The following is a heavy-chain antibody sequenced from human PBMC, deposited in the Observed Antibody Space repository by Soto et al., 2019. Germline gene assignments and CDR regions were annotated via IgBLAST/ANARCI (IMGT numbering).Heavy chain of an antibody. CDR3: AKAFHYYDSSGYYHGMDV. CDR1: GFTFSTYS. CDR2: ISYDGSNK. J-gene: IGHJ6*02. Sequence: GGSLRLSCAASGFTFSTYSMNWVRQAPGKGLEWVAVISYDGSNKYYADSVKGRFTISRDNSKNTLYLQMNSLRAEDTAVYYCAKAFHYYDSSGYYHGMDVWGQGTTVTVSS. V-gene: IGHV3-30*18. D-gene: IGHD3-22*01.